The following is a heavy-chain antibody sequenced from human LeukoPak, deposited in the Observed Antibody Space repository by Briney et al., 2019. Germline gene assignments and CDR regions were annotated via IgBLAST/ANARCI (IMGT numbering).Heavy chain of an antibody. J-gene: IGHJ3*01. Sequence: GGSLRLSCAASGFTFSSYGMHWVRQAPGKGLEWVASIWYDGSNKYYADSVKGRLTISRDNSKNTLYLQMNSLRAEDTAVYYCARDTSSPTWGQGAMVTVSS. CDR3: ARDTSSPT. V-gene: IGHV3-33*01. CDR1: GFTFSSYG. D-gene: IGHD6-13*01. CDR2: IWYDGSNK.